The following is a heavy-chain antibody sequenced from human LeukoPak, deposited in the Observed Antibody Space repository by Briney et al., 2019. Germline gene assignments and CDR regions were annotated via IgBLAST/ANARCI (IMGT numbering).Heavy chain of an antibody. J-gene: IGHJ4*02. V-gene: IGHV4-30-2*01. CDR3: ARVISNYYFDY. D-gene: IGHD4-4*01. CDR1: GGSISSGGYS. Sequence: SETLSLTSAVSGGSISSGGYSCGWIRQPPGKGLGWIGYIYHSGSTYYNPSLRSRVTISVDRSKNEFSLKLSSLTAADTAVYYCARVISNYYFDYWGQGTLVTVSS. CDR2: IYHSGST.